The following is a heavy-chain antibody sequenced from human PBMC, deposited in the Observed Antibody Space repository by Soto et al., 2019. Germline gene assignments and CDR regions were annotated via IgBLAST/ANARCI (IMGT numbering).Heavy chain of an antibody. CDR3: ARDGTRRGACDI. J-gene: IGHJ3*02. CDR1: ADSCGVYS. V-gene: IGHV4-34*01. D-gene: IGHD1-1*01. CDR2: INQSGST. Sequence: PSEALALTXPIYADSCGVYSCTWIHQSPGEGLEWIGEINQSGSTNYNPSLKSRVTMSVDASKNQFSLKLSSVTAADTAVYYCARDGTRRGACDIWGQGTTVTVSS.